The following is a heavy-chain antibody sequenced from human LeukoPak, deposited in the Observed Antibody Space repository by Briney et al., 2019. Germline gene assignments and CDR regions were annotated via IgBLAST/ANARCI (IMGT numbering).Heavy chain of an antibody. Sequence: SETLSLTCAVYGGSFSGYYWSWIRQPPGKGLEWIGEINHSGSTNYNPSLKSRVTISVDTSKSQFSLKLSSVTAADTAVYYCARRPMTTDNWFDPWGQGTLVTVSS. D-gene: IGHD4-11*01. J-gene: IGHJ5*02. CDR1: GGSFSGYY. CDR3: ARRPMTTDNWFDP. CDR2: INHSGST. V-gene: IGHV4-34*01.